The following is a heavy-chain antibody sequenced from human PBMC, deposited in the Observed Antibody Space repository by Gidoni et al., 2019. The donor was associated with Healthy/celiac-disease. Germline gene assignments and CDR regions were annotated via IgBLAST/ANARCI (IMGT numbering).Heavy chain of an antibody. CDR3: ARGDIVVVVAAPDY. Sequence: QVQLVESGGGAVQPGRSLRLSCAASGFTFSSYAMHWVRQAPGKGREWVAVISYDGSNKYYADSVKGRFTISRDNSKNTLYLQMNSLRAEDTAVYYCARGDIVVVVAAPDYWGQGTLVTVSS. J-gene: IGHJ4*02. D-gene: IGHD2-15*01. V-gene: IGHV3-30-3*01. CDR1: GFTFSSYA. CDR2: ISYDGSNK.